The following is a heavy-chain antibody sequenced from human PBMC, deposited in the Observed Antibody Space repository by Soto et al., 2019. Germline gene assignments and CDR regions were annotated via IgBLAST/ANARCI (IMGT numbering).Heavy chain of an antibody. Sequence: PSETLSLTCTVSCGSVSSGSYYWSWIRQPPGKGLEWIGYIYYSGSTNYNPSLKSRVTISVDTSKNQFSLKLSSVTAADTAVYYCARERYYYDSSGYYSYYYGMDVWGQGTTVTVSS. CDR3: ARERYYYDSSGYYSYYYGMDV. CDR1: CGSVSSGSYY. V-gene: IGHV4-61*01. D-gene: IGHD3-22*01. CDR2: IYYSGST. J-gene: IGHJ6*02.